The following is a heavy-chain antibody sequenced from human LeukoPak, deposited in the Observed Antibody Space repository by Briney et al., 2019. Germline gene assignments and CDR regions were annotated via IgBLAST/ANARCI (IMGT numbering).Heavy chain of an antibody. CDR3: TTLPWAAGRDY. V-gene: IGHV3-74*01. CDR2: INPNGGST. Sequence: PGGSLRLSCSASGFTLSNYWMHWVRQGAGKGLVWVSRINPNGGSTRYADSVKGRFTISRDNAKNTLYRQMDSLRVEDTAVYYCTTLPWAAGRDYWGQGTLVTVSS. J-gene: IGHJ4*02. CDR1: GFTLSNYW. D-gene: IGHD6-19*01.